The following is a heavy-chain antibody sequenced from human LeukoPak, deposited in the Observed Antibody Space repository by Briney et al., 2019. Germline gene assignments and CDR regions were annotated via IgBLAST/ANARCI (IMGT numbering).Heavy chain of an antibody. CDR2: IYTSGST. CDR1: GGSISSDY. CDR3: ARDSLVHPNRWFDP. V-gene: IGHV4-4*07. Sequence: SETLSLTCTVSGGSISSDYWSWIRQPDGKGLEWIGRIYTSGSTNYNPSLKSRVSMSVDTSTNQFSLKLSSVTAADTAVYYCARDSLVHPNRWFDPWGQGTLVTVSS. J-gene: IGHJ5*02. D-gene: IGHD6-13*01.